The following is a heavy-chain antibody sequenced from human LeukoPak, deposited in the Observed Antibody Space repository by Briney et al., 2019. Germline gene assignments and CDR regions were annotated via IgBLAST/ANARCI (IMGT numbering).Heavy chain of an antibody. CDR3: ARVGDCGRASCYAIDY. Sequence: AGGSLRLSCAASGFTVSSNYMSWVRQAPGKGLEWVSIIYSGGSIYYTDFVRGRFIISRDISKNTLYLQMNSLRAEDTAVYYCARVGDCGRASCYAIDYWGQGTLVTVSS. J-gene: IGHJ4*02. CDR2: IYSGGSI. CDR1: GFTVSSNY. V-gene: IGHV3-66*01. D-gene: IGHD2-2*01.